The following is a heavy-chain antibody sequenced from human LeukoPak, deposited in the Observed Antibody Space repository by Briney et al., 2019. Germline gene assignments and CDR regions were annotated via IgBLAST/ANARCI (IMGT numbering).Heavy chain of an antibody. V-gene: IGHV4-4*09. CDR2: IYTSGST. J-gene: IGHJ5*02. CDR3: ARHVVVPAAIGPAEGWFDP. CDR1: GGSISSYY. Sequence: SETLSLTCTVSGGSISSYYWCWIRQPPGKGLEWIGYIYTSGSTNYNPSLKSRVTISVDTSKNQFSLKLSSVTAADTAVYYCARHVVVPAAIGPAEGWFDPWGQGTLVTVSS. D-gene: IGHD2-2*01.